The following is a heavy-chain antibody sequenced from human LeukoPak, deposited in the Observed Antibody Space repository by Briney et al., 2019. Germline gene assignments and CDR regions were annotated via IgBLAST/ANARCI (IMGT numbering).Heavy chain of an antibody. V-gene: IGHV3-72*01. D-gene: IGHD3-10*01. Sequence: GGSLRLSCAASGFTVSSNYMSWVRQAPGKGLEWVGRSRDKGNSYTTAYAASVRGRFTISRDDSKNSLYLQMNSLKIEDTAVYYCTKLARAPRDFDYWGQGTLVTVSS. J-gene: IGHJ4*01. CDR1: GFTVSSNY. CDR3: TKLARAPRDFDY. CDR2: SRDKGNSYTT.